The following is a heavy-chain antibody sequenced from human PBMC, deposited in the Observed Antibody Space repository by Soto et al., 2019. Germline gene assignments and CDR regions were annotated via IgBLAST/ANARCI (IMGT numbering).Heavy chain of an antibody. V-gene: IGHV1-58*01. CDR3: AAVGYCSSTSCPDTVFGVVTPYYFDY. CDR2: IVVGSGNT. Sequence: ASVKVSCKASGFTFTSSAVQWVRQARGQRLEGIGWIVVGSGNTNYAQKFQERVTITRDMSTSTAYMELSSLRSEDTAVYYCAAVGYCSSTSCPDTVFGVVTPYYFDYWGQGTLVTVYS. CDR1: GFTFTSSA. J-gene: IGHJ4*02. D-gene: IGHD2-2*01.